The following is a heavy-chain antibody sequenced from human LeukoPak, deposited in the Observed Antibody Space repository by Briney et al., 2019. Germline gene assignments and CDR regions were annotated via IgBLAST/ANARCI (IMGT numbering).Heavy chain of an antibody. CDR2: ISGSGGST. CDR1: GFTFSSYA. CDR3: AKDASWGFEY. V-gene: IGHV3-23*01. Sequence: GSLRLSCAASGFTFSSYAMSWVRQAPGKGLEWVSTISGSGGSTYYADSVKGHFTISRDNSKNTLYLQMSSLRAEDTAVYYCAKDASWGFEYWGQGTLVTVSS. D-gene: IGHD2-2*01. J-gene: IGHJ4*02.